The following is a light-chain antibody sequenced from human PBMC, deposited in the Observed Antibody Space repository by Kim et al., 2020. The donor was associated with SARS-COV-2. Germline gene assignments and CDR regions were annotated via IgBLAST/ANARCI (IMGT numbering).Light chain of an antibody. CDR3: HQYGSSPRT. CDR1: QSVSSTY. V-gene: IGKV3-20*01. Sequence: STGERATLSCRASQSVSSTYLVWYQQKPGQAPRLVMYGASNRATGIPDRFSGSGSGTDFTLTISRLEPEDFAVYYCHQYGSSPRTFGQGTKVDIK. J-gene: IGKJ1*01. CDR2: GAS.